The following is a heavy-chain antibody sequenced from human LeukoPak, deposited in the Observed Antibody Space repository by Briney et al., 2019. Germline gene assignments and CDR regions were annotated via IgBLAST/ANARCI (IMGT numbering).Heavy chain of an antibody. J-gene: IGHJ4*02. Sequence: PSETLSLTCAVYGGSFSGYYWNWIRQPPGKGLEWIGEINHSGSTNYNPSLKSRVTISVDTSKNQFSLKLSSVTAADTAVYYCARRKTRLLRYFDWATGYFGYWGQGTLATVSS. CDR3: ARRKTRLLRYFDWATGYFGY. CDR1: GGSFSGYY. D-gene: IGHD3-9*01. V-gene: IGHV4-34*01. CDR2: INHSGST.